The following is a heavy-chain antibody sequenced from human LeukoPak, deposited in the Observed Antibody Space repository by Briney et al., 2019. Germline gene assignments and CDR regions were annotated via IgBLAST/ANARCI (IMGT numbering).Heavy chain of an antibody. CDR2: IYYSGST. Sequence: SETLSLTCTVSGGSISSYYWSWIRQPPGKGLEWIGYIYYSGSTNYNPSLKTRVTISVDTSKNQFSLKLSSVTVADTAVYYCARELKEYYYDSSGSVGYYFDYWGQGTLVTVSS. CDR3: ARELKEYYYDSSGSVGYYFDY. V-gene: IGHV4-59*01. J-gene: IGHJ4*02. D-gene: IGHD3-22*01. CDR1: GGSISSYY.